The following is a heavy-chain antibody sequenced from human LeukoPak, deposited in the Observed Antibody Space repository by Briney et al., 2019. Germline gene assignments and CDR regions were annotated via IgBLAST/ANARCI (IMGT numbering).Heavy chain of an antibody. J-gene: IGHJ3*02. D-gene: IGHD3-9*01. CDR2: IKSKTDGGTT. CDR3: TLPYYDILTGYDGEGSGAFDI. Sequence: GGSLRLSCAASGFTFSNAWMSWVRQAPGKGLEWVGRIKSKTDGGTTDYAAPVKGRFTISRDDSKNTLYLQMNSLKTEDTAVYYCTLPYYDILTGYDGEGSGAFDIWGQGTMVTVSS. V-gene: IGHV3-15*01. CDR1: GFTFSNAW.